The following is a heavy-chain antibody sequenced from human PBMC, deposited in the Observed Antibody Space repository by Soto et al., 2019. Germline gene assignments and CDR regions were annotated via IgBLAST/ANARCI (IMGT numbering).Heavy chain of an antibody. CDR3: ASGRYGDF. CDR1: GYDFTTYG. CDR2: ISAHNGNT. Sequence: QVHLVQSGAEVKKPGASVKVSCKGSGYDFTTYGITWVPQAPGQGLERMAWISAHNGNTDYAQKLQGRVTVTRDTSTSTAYMELRSVRSDDTAVYYCASGRYGDFWGEGAMVSVSS. D-gene: IGHD1-26*01. V-gene: IGHV1-18*01. J-gene: IGHJ4*02.